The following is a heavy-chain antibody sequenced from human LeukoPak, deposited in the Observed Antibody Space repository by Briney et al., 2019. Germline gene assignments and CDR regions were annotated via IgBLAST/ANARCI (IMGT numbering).Heavy chain of an antibody. D-gene: IGHD3-22*01. CDR1: GITLSNYG. J-gene: IGHJ4*02. V-gene: IGHV3-23*01. CDR2: ISGSGGRK. Sequence: GGSLRLSCAVSGITLSNYGMSWVRRAQGKGLEWVAGISGSGGRKNYADSVKGRFTISRDNPKNTLFLQMNSLRAEDTAVYFCAKRGVVIRVILVGFHKEAYYFDSWGQGALVTVSS. CDR3: AKRGVVIRVILVGFHKEAYYFDS.